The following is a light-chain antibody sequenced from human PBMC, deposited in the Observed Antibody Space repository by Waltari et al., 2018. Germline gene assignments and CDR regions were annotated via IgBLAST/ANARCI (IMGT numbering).Light chain of an antibody. CDR1: SSDVGGYNY. CDR3: CSYAGSSTWV. V-gene: IGLV2-23*02. CDR2: DVS. J-gene: IGLJ3*02. Sequence: QSALTQPASVSGSPGQSITISCTGTSSDVGGYNYVSWYQQHPGKAPKLMIYDVSKRPSGVSNRFSGSKSGNTASLTISGLQAEDEADYYCCSYAGSSTWVFGGGTKLT.